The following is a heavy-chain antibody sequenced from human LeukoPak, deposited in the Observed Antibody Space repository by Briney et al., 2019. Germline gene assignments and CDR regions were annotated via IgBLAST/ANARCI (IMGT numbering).Heavy chain of an antibody. CDR3: ARERTRSGSWGFDY. J-gene: IGHJ4*02. CDR2: ISAYNGNT. Sequence: GASVKVSCKASGYTFTSYGISWVRQAPGQGLEWMGWISAYNGNTNYAQKLQGRVTMTTDTSTSTAYMELRSLRSDDTAVYYCARERTRSGSWGFDYWGQGTLVTVSS. CDR1: GYTFTSYG. V-gene: IGHV1-18*01. D-gene: IGHD3-10*01.